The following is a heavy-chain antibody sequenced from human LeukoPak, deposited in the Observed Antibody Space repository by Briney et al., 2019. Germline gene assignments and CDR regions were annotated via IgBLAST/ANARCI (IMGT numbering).Heavy chain of an antibody. CDR1: GYSISSGYY. V-gene: IGHV4-38-2*02. Sequence: PSETLSLTCTVFGYSISSGYYWGWIRQPPGKGLEWIGSIYHSGSTYYNPSLKSRVTISVDTSKNQFSLKLSSVTAADTAVYYCAALSDSSGYSNHYWGQGTLVTVSS. J-gene: IGHJ4*02. CDR3: AALSDSSGYSNHY. CDR2: IYHSGST. D-gene: IGHD3-22*01.